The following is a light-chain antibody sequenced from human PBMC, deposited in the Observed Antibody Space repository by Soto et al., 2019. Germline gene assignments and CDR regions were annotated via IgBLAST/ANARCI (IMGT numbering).Light chain of an antibody. CDR2: GAS. V-gene: IGKV3-20*01. CDR3: QQDGSSPSIT. Sequence: ENVLTQSTGTLSLSPGERATLSCRASQSVSSSYLAWYQQKPGQAPMLLIYGASSRATGIPDRFSGSGSGTDFTIPISRLEPEDFAVYYCQQDGSSPSITFGQGKRREIK. CDR1: QSVSSSY. J-gene: IGKJ5*01.